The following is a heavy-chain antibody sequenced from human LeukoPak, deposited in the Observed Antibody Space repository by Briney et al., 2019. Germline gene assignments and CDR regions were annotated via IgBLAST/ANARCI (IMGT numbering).Heavy chain of an antibody. V-gene: IGHV3-23*01. CDR3: AKEGNRGYFDL. J-gene: IGHJ2*01. D-gene: IGHD3-10*01. Sequence: GGSLRLSCAASGFTFTSYTMYWVRQAPEKGLEWVSAISNSGGTTYYADSVKGRFTISRDNSKNTLYLQMNSLRAEDTAVYHCAKEGNRGYFDLWGRGTPVTVSS. CDR1: GFTFTSYT. CDR2: ISNSGGTT.